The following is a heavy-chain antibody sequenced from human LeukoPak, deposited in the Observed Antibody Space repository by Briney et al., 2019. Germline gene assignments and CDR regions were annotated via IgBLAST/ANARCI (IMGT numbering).Heavy chain of an antibody. CDR2: IIHSGRA. J-gene: IGHJ4*02. D-gene: IGHD3-10*01. CDR1: GGSFSGYY. V-gene: IGHV4-34*01. Sequence: PSETLSLTCAVNGGSFSGYYWTWIRQSPGKGLEWIGEIIHSGRANYSPSLKSRLTLSVDPSMNHFSLRLSSVTAADTAVYYCARGVLGSGTMVRGVITPFDYWGQGTLVTVSS. CDR3: ARGVLGSGTMVRGVITPFDY.